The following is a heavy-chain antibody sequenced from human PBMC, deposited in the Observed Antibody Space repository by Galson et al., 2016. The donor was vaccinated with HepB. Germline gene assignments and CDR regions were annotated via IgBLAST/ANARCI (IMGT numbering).Heavy chain of an antibody. J-gene: IGHJ5*01. CDR2: VSGSGGST. CDR1: GFTFTSYA. CDR3: AKAGYNSHERNNWFDS. V-gene: IGHV3-23*01. Sequence: SLRLSCAASGFTFTSYAMSWVRQAPGKGLEWLSSVSGSGGSTCYADSVRGRFIISRDSSENTLYLQMNTLRGDDTALYYRAKAGYNSHERNNWFDSWGQGTLVTVSS. D-gene: IGHD1-20*01.